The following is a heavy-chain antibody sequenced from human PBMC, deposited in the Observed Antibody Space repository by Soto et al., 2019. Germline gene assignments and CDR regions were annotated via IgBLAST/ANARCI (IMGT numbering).Heavy chain of an antibody. J-gene: IGHJ5*02. Sequence: QLQLQESGPGLVKPSETLSLTCTVSGGSISSSSYYWGWIRQPPGKGLEWIGIIYYSGSTYYNPSLKSRVTISVDTSKNQFSPKLSSVSATDTAVYYCATSNWFDPWGQGTLVTVSS. CDR1: GGSISSSSYY. CDR2: IYYSGST. CDR3: ATSNWFDP. V-gene: IGHV4-39*01.